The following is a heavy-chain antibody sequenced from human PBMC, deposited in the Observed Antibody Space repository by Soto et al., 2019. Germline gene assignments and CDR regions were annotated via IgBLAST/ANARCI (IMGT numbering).Heavy chain of an antibody. J-gene: IGHJ4*02. Sequence: SETLSLTCAVYGGSFSGYYWSWIRQPPGKGLEWIGEINHSGSSNYNPSLKSRVTISVDTSKNQFSLKLSSVTAADTAVYYCVRRGYGKNGSPYTSFDYWSQGTLVTVSA. V-gene: IGHV4-34*01. CDR2: INHSGSS. CDR1: GGSFSGYY. CDR3: VRRGYGKNGSPYTSFDY. D-gene: IGHD2-2*02.